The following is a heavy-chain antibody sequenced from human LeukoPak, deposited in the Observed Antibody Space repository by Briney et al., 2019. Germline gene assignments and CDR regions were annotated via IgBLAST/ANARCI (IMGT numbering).Heavy chain of an antibody. Sequence: GESLQISCQGSGSRFTSYWIGWVRPLPGKGLEWMGIIYPGDSNTRYSPSFQGQVNISVDKSISTAFLQWSSLKASDTAIYYCARHGTGSSSDYDFWGQGTLVTVSS. CDR1: GSRFTSYW. CDR3: ARHGTGSSSDYDF. V-gene: IGHV5-51*01. J-gene: IGHJ4*02. CDR2: IYPGDSNT. D-gene: IGHD3-22*01.